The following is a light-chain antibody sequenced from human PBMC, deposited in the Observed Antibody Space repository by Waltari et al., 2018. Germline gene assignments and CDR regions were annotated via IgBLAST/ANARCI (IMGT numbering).Light chain of an antibody. J-gene: IGLJ3*02. V-gene: IGLV4-69*01. CDR3: QTGGHGTWV. CDR1: SGLSSNV. CDR2: VTRDGSH. Sequence: QLVLTQSPSASASLGASVKLTCTLSSGLSSNVIAWLQQQPEKGPRYLVKVTRDGSHSKGDEIPDRCSGSSSGAERYLTIASLQSEDEADYYCQTGGHGTWVFGGGTKLTVL.